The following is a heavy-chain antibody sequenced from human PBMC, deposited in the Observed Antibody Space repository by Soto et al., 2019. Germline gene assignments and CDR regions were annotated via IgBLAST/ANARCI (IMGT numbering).Heavy chain of an antibody. CDR1: GYTFTSYY. CDR2: INPSGGST. CDR3: ASRAGSGSYLDY. D-gene: IGHD3-10*01. J-gene: IGHJ4*02. Sequence: QVQLVQSGAEVKKPGASVKVSCKASGYTFTSYYMHWVRQAPGQGLEWMGIINPSGGSTSYAQKFQGRVTMPGDTSTSTFYMELSSLRSEDTAVYYCASRAGSGSYLDYWGQGTLVTVSS. V-gene: IGHV1-46*03.